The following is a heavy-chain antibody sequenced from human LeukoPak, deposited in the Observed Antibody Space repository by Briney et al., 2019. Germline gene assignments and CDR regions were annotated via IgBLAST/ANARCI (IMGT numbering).Heavy chain of an antibody. Sequence: SETLSLTCTVSGGSISSGSYCWGWIRQPPGKGLEWIGSIYYSGSTYYNPSLKSRVTISVDTSKNQFSLKLSSVTAADTAVYYCAREIDWGQGTMVTVSS. V-gene: IGHV4-39*07. CDR3: AREID. CDR2: IYYSGST. J-gene: IGHJ3*01. CDR1: GGSISSGSYC.